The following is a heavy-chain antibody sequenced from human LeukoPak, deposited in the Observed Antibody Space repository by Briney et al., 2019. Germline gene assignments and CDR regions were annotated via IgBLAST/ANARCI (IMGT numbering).Heavy chain of an antibody. D-gene: IGHD3-10*01. V-gene: IGHV1-8*01. CDR3: AIPSSMDRRNYYYGMDV. CDR1: GYTFTSYD. CDR2: MNPNSGNT. J-gene: IGHJ6*02. Sequence: ASVKVSCKASGYTFTSYDINWVRQATGQGLEWMGWMNPNSGNTGYAQKFQGRVTMTRNTSISTAYMGLSSLRSEDTAVYYCAIPSSMDRRNYYYGMDVWGQGTTVTVSS.